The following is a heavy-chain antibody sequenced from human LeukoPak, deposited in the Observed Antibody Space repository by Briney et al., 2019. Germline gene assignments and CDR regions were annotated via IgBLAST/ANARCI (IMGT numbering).Heavy chain of an antibody. CDR3: ARSSRGYSYGA. CDR1: GGSISNYY. D-gene: IGHD5-18*01. V-gene: IGHV4-59*01. CDR2: INYSGSA. J-gene: IGHJ5*02. Sequence: PSETLSLTCTVSGGSISNYYWSWIRQPPGKGLEWIGYINYSGSANSNPSLKSRVTMSVDTSKNQFSLELNSVTAADTAVYYCARSSRGYSYGAWGQGTLVTVSS.